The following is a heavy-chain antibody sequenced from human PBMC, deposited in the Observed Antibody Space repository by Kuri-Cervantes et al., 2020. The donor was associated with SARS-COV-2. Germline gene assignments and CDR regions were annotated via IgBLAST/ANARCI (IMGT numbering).Heavy chain of an antibody. Sequence: SLKISCVTSGFRFEEYAMHWVRQAPGKGLEWVSGISWNSGNIDQADSVKGRFTISRDNAKNTLYLQMNSLRAEDTAVYYCAREPGGWFDPWGQGTLVTVSS. CDR3: AREPGGWFDP. CDR1: GFRFEEYA. V-gene: IGHV3-9*01. CDR2: ISWNSGNI. J-gene: IGHJ5*02. D-gene: IGHD3-10*01.